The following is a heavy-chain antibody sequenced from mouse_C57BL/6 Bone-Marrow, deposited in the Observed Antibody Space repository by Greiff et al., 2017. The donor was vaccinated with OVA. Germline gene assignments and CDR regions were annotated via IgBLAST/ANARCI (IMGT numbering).Heavy chain of an antibody. V-gene: IGHV5-15*01. CDR1: GFTFSDYG. CDR2: ISNLAYSI. CDR3: AGSYYSNYGFAY. Sequence: EVKLMESGGGLVQPGGSLNLSCAASGFTFSDYGLAWVRQAPRKGPEWVAFISNLAYSIYYADTVTGRFTISRENAKNTLYLEMSSLRSEDTAMYYGAGSYYSNYGFAYWGQGTLVTVSA. D-gene: IGHD2-5*01. J-gene: IGHJ3*01.